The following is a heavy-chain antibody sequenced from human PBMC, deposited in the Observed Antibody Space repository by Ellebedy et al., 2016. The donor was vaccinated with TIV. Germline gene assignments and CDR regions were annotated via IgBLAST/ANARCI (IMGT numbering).Heavy chain of an antibody. CDR3: ARTAHSGSYWFDAFDI. V-gene: IGHV2-5*08. Sequence: SGPTLVKPTQTLTLTCTFSGFSLSTSGMCVSWIRQPPGKALEWLALIDWDDDKRYSPSLKSRLTITKDTSKNQVVLTMTNMDPVDTATYYCARTAHSGSYWFDAFDIWGQGTMVTVSS. CDR1: GFSLSTSGMC. J-gene: IGHJ3*02. CDR2: IDWDDDK. D-gene: IGHD1-26*01.